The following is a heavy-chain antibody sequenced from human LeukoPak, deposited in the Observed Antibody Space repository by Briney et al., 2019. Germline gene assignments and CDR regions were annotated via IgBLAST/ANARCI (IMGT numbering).Heavy chain of an antibody. CDR3: ARVADYRANWFDP. CDR2: IIPIFGTA. D-gene: IGHD4-11*01. V-gene: IGHV1-69*13. J-gene: IGHJ5*02. Sequence: GASVKVSCKASGGTFSSYAISWVRQAPGQGLEWMGGIIPIFGTANYAQKFQGRVTITADESTSTAYMELSSLRSEDTAVYYCARVADYRANWFDPWGQETLVTVSS. CDR1: GGTFSSYA.